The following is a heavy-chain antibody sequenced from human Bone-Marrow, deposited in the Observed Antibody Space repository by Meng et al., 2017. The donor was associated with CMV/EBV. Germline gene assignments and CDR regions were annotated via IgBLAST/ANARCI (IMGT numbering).Heavy chain of an antibody. V-gene: IGHV3-23*01. CDR2: ISGSGGST. J-gene: IGHJ6*02. CDR3: AKAGITMVRGVTGYGMDV. D-gene: IGHD3-10*01. CDR1: GFTFSSYA. Sequence: GESLKISCAASGFTFSSYAMSWVRQAPGKGLEWVSAISGSGGSTYYADSVKGRFTISRDNSKNTLYLQMNSLRAEDTAVYYCAKAGITMVRGVTGYGMDVWGQGTTATVSS.